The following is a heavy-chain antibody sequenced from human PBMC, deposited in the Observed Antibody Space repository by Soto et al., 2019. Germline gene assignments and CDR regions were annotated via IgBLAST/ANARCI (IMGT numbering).Heavy chain of an antibody. Sequence: GGSLRLSCAASGFTFSSYVMSWVRQAPGKGLEWVSGISGSGGSTYYADSVKGRFTISRDNSKNTLYLQMNSLRAEDTAVYYCAKEHTSAFAVHYMDVWGKGTTVTVS. V-gene: IGHV3-23*01. J-gene: IGHJ6*03. CDR1: GFTFSSYV. CDR2: ISGSGGST. CDR3: AKEHTSAFAVHYMDV. D-gene: IGHD3-10*02.